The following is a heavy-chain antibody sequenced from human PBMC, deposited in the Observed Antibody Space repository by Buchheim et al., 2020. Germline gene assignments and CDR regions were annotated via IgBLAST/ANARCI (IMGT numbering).Heavy chain of an antibody. CDR3: AKEMTMIVVEGAFDI. CDR2: ISYDGSNK. J-gene: IGHJ3*02. V-gene: IGHV3-30*18. Sequence: QVQLVESGGGVVQPGRSLRLSCAASGFTFSSYGMHWVRQAPGKGLEWVAVISYDGSNKYYADSVKGRFTISRDNSKNTLYLQMNSLRAEDTAVYYCAKEMTMIVVEGAFDIWGQGT. CDR1: GFTFSSYG. D-gene: IGHD3-22*01.